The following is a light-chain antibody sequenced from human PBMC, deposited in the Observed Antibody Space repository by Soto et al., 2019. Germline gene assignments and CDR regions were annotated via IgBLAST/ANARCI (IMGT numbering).Light chain of an antibody. CDR3: QQYVSSPAT. Sequence: EIVLTQSPATLSLSPGERATLSCRASQSVSSYLAWYQQKPGQAPRLLIYEASNRATGIPARFSGSGSGTDFTLTISRLEPEDFAVYFCQQYVSSPATFGQGTKVDIK. V-gene: IGKV3-11*01. CDR1: QSVSSY. CDR2: EAS. J-gene: IGKJ1*01.